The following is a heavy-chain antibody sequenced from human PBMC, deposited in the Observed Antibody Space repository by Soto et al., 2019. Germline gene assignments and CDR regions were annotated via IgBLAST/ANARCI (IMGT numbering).Heavy chain of an antibody. CDR3: VRSVGSAGWHDY. J-gene: IGHJ4*02. CDR1: HGSISTYY. CDR2: VYYTGST. D-gene: IGHD1-26*01. V-gene: IGHV4-59*01. Sequence: SETLSLTCTVSHGSISTYYWSWVRQPPGKGLDWIGYVYYTGSTNYNPSLKSRVTISVDTSKNKFSLNLSSVTSADTAIYYCVRSVGSAGWHDYWGQGILVTVS.